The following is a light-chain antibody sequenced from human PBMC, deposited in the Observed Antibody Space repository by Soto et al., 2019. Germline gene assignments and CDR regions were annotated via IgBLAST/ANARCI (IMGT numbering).Light chain of an antibody. J-gene: IGKJ4*01. Sequence: EVVLTQSPVTLSLSPGERATLSCRASQSFRGLLAWYQQKPGQAPRLLIYAASNRATGIPDRFSGGGSGTDFTLTISRLEPEDFAVYYCQQFGNYPLTFGGGTKVDIK. V-gene: IGKV3-11*01. CDR3: QQFGNYPLT. CDR2: AAS. CDR1: QSFRGL.